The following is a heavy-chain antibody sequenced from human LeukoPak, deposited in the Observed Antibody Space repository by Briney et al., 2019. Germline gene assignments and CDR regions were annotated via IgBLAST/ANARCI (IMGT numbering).Heavy chain of an antibody. D-gene: IGHD2-2*01. Sequence: GGSLRLSCAASGFTFSDYYMSWIRQAPGKGLEWVSYISSSGSTIYYADSVKGRFTISRDNAKNSLYLQMNSLRAEDTVIYYCARGLPATLLDYWGQGTLVTVSS. CDR3: ARGLPATLLDY. CDR2: ISSSGSTI. CDR1: GFTFSDYY. V-gene: IGHV3-11*01. J-gene: IGHJ4*02.